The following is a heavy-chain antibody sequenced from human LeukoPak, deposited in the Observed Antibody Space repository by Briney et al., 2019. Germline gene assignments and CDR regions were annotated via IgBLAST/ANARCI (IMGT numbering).Heavy chain of an antibody. V-gene: IGHV1-69*05. CDR2: IIPIFGTA. CDR1: GGTFSSYA. CDR3: ARAPPLAGPLDY. Sequence: SVKVSRKASGGTFSSYAISWVRQAPGQGLEWMGGIIPIFGTANYAQRFQGRVTITTDESTSTAYMELSSLRSEDTAVYYCARAPPLAGPLDYWGQGTLVTVSS. J-gene: IGHJ4*02.